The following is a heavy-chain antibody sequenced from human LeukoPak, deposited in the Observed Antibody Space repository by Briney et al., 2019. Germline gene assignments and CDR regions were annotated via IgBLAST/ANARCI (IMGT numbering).Heavy chain of an antibody. D-gene: IGHD1-1*01. Sequence: SETLSLTCAVYGGSFSGYYWSWIRQPAGKGLEWIGRIYISGSTNYNPSLKSRVTISVDTSKNQFSLKLTSVTAADTAVYYCARVEPGTADYWGQGTLVTVSS. CDR3: ARVEPGTADY. CDR2: IYISGST. J-gene: IGHJ4*02. CDR1: GGSFSGYY. V-gene: IGHV4-59*10.